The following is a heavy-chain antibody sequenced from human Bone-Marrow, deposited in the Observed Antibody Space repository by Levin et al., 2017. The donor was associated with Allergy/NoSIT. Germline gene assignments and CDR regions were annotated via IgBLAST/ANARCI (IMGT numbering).Heavy chain of an antibody. CDR1: GFTFSTYG. CDR3: VRDRRATIRGFEY. J-gene: IGHJ4*02. CDR2: IWNDGSNK. D-gene: IGHD3-3*01. Sequence: PGGSLRLSCAASGFTFSTYGMHWVRQAPGKGLEWMAVIWNDGSNKFHADSVKGRFTISRDNSKNTLYLQMNSLRAEDTAVYYCVRDRRATIRGFEYWGQGTLVTVSS. V-gene: IGHV3-33*01.